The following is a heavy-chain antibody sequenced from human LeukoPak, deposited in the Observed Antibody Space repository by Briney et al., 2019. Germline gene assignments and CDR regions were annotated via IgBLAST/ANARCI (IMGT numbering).Heavy chain of an antibody. CDR1: GGSVSSRSYY. CDR2: IYYSGST. CDR3: ARLDSSGYYTLDV. V-gene: IGHV4-39*01. Sequence: PSETLSLTCTVSGGSVSSRSYYWGWIRQPPGKGLEWIGSIYYSGSTYYNPSLKSRVTISVDTSKNQFSLKLSSVTAADTAVYYCARLDSSGYYTLDVWGQGTTVTVSS. J-gene: IGHJ6*02. D-gene: IGHD3-22*01.